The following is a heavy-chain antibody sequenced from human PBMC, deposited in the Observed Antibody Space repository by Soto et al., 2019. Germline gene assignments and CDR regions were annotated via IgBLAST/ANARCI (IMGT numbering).Heavy chain of an antibody. Sequence: PSETLSLTCTVSGGSISSYYWSWIRQPPGKGLEWIGYIYYSGSTNYNPSLKSRVTISVDTSKNQFSLKLSSVTAADTAVYYCAREVITMVRGVTDNWFDPWGQGTLVTVSS. V-gene: IGHV4-59*01. CDR3: AREVITMVRGVTDNWFDP. CDR1: GGSISSYY. D-gene: IGHD3-10*01. J-gene: IGHJ5*02. CDR2: IYYSGST.